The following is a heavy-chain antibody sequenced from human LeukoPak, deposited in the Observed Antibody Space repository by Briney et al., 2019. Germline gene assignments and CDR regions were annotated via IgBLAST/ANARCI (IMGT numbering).Heavy chain of an antibody. Sequence: SETLSLTCAVYGGSFSGYYWSWIRQPPGKGLEWIGEINHSGSTNYNPSLKSRVTISVDTSKKQFSLKLSSVTAADTAVYYCARELLWFGEFPDAFYIWGQGTMVTVSS. CDR3: ARELLWFGEFPDAFYI. CDR2: INHSGST. V-gene: IGHV4-34*01. J-gene: IGHJ3*02. D-gene: IGHD3-10*01. CDR1: GGSFSGYY.